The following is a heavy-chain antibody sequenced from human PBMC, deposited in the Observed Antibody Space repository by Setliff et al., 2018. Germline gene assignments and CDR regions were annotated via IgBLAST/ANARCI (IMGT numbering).Heavy chain of an antibody. CDR3: ARGYQLERTLDY. CDR1: GYTFTSYY. V-gene: IGHV1-46*01. J-gene: IGHJ4*02. Sequence: WASVKVSCKASGYTFTSYYMHWVRQAPGRGLEWLGLINPSDGTTLYAPELQGRVVMTRDTSTSTVYVALSSLRSGDTAIYYCARGYQLERTLDYWGQGTLVTVSS. CDR2: INPSDGTT. D-gene: IGHD1-1*01.